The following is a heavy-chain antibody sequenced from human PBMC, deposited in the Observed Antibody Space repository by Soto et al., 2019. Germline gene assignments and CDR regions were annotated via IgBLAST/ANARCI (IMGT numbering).Heavy chain of an antibody. CDR2: ISAYNGNT. V-gene: IGHV1-18*01. Sequence: ASVKVSCKASGYTFTSYGISWVRQAPGQGLEWMGWISAYNGNTNYAQKLQGRVTMTTDTSTSTAYMELRSLRSDDTAVYYCARRFDLNYYDSSGYYYWGHGTLVTVSS. J-gene: IGHJ4*01. CDR3: ARRFDLNYYDSSGYYY. D-gene: IGHD3-22*01. CDR1: GYTFTSYG.